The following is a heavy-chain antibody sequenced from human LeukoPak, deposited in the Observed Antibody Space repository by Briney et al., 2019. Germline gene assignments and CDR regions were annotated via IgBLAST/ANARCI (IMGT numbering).Heavy chain of an antibody. D-gene: IGHD2-8*02. CDR1: GFTFSSYA. J-gene: IGHJ4*02. V-gene: IGHV3-23*01. Sequence: GGSLRLSCAASGFTFSSYAMSWVRQAPGKGVEWVSAISGSGGSTYYADSVKGRVTISRDNSKNTLYLQMNSLRAEDTAVYYCAKGADWWLYYFDYWGQGTLVTVSS. CDR3: AKGADWWLYYFDY. CDR2: ISGSGGST.